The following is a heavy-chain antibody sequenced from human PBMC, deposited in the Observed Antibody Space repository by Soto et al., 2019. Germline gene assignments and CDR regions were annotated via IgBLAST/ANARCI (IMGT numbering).Heavy chain of an antibody. V-gene: IGHV4-38-2*02. CDR1: GYSISSGYY. J-gene: IGHJ4*02. CDR3: AQRRAYGDYSYYFDY. Sequence: SETLSLTCTVSGYSISSGYYWGWIRQPPGKGLEWIGSIYHSGSTSYNPSLKSRVTISVDTSKNQFSLKLSSVTAADTAVYYCAQRRAYGDYSYYFDYWGQGTLVTVSS. CDR2: IYHSGST. D-gene: IGHD4-17*01.